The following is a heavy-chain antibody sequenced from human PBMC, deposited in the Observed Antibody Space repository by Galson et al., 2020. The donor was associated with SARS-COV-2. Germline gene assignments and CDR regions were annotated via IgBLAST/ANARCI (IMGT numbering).Heavy chain of an antibody. Sequence: GGSLRLSCAASGFTFSTYRMNWVRHAPGKGLEWVSPISSTSSYIYYADSVKGRFTIARDNAKNSLYRQLNSLTADDTAVYYCSRDSRGSWYSIGNWDFYLWGRGSLFAVSS. J-gene: IGHJ2*01. CDR1: GFTFSTYR. CDR2: ISSTSSYI. CDR3: SRDSRGSWYSIGNWDFYL. D-gene: IGHD6-13*01. V-gene: IGHV3-21*01.